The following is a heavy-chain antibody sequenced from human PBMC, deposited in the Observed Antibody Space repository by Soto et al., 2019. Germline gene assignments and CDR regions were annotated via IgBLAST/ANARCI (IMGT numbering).Heavy chain of an antibody. CDR1: GGTFSSYA. CDR3: ATREGEGATLFDY. J-gene: IGHJ4*02. Sequence: GASVKVSCKASGGTFSSYAISWVRQAPGQGLEWMGGIIPIFGTANYAQKFQGRVTITADESTSTAYMELSSLRSEDTAVYYCATREGEGATLFDYWGQGTLVTVSS. D-gene: IGHD1-26*01. V-gene: IGHV1-69*13. CDR2: IIPIFGTA.